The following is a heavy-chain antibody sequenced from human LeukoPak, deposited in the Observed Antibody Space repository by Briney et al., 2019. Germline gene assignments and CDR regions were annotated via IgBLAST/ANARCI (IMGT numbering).Heavy chain of an antibody. J-gene: IGHJ3*02. Sequence: ASETLSLTCTVSGGSINRHYWSWIRQTPGKGLEWIGYISYRGTTNYNPSLKSRVTISVDTSNNQFSLRLSSVTAADTAVYYCATNAGPAALDAIDIWGQGTIVTVSS. V-gene: IGHV4-59*08. CDR2: ISYRGTT. CDR3: ATNAGPAALDAIDI. D-gene: IGHD2-2*01. CDR1: GGSINRHY.